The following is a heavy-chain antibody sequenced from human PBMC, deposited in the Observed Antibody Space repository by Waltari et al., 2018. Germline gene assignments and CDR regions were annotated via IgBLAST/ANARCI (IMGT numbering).Heavy chain of an antibody. D-gene: IGHD6-19*01. CDR3: AAVADNY. Sequence: QVQLQESGPGLVKPSWTLSLTCAVSGGPISSSNWWSWVRQPPGKGLEWIGEIYASGRTNYNPSPTSRVTIAVDKSMNQFALKLSSVTAADTAVYYWAAVADNYWGQGTLVTVSS. CDR2: IYASGRT. J-gene: IGHJ4*02. CDR1: GGPISSSNW. V-gene: IGHV4-4*02.